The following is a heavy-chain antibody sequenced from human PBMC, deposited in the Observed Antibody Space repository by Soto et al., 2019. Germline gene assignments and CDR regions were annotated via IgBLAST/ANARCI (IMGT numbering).Heavy chain of an antibody. CDR1: GFSLSTTGVG. Sequence: QITLKESGPTLVKPTQTLTLTCTFSGFSLSTTGVGVGWIRQPPGKALEWLTLIYWDDDKRYSPSLQSRLTITKDTSKNQVVLTMTNVDPVDTATYFCAHSKNGALDYWCQGTLVTVSS. CDR2: IYWDDDK. V-gene: IGHV2-5*02. J-gene: IGHJ4*02. CDR3: AHSKNGALDY. D-gene: IGHD2-8*01.